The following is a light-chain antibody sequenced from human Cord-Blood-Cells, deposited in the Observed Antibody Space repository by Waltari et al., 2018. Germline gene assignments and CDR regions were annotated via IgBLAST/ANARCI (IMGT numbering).Light chain of an antibody. V-gene: IGKV1-5*01. CDR1: PSISSW. Sequence: DIQMTQPPSTLSASVADRITITCRASPSISSWLAWYQQKPGKAANLLIYDASSLESGGPSRFSGSGSGTEFTLTISSLQPDDFATYYCQQYKSYPWTVGQGTKVEIK. CDR3: QQYKSYPWT. CDR2: DAS. J-gene: IGKJ1*01.